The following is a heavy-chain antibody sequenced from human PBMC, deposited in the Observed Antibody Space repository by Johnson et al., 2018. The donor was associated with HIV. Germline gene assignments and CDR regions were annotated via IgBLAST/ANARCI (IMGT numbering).Heavy chain of an antibody. V-gene: IGHV3-9*01. CDR1: GFTFDDYA. CDR2: ISWNSGSI. D-gene: IGHD3-3*01. CDR3: AKGSRARAVYDFWSGVPDAFDI. Sequence: VQLVESGGGVVQPGGSLRLSCAASGFTFDDYAMHWVRQAPGKGLEWVSGISWNSGSIGYADSVKGRFTISRDNAKNSLYLQMNSLRPEDTAVYYCAKGSRARAVYDFWSGVPDAFDIWGQGTRVTVSS. J-gene: IGHJ3*02.